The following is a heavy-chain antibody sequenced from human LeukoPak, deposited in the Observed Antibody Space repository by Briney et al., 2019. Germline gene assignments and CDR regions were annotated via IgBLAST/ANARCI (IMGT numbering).Heavy chain of an antibody. J-gene: IGHJ3*02. D-gene: IGHD6-13*01. Sequence: VKVSCKASGGTFSSYAISWVRQAPGQGLEWMGGIIPIFGTANYAQKFQGRVTITADESTSTAYMELSSLRSDDTAVYYCARRTIAAAAFDAFDIWGQGTMVTVSS. CDR1: GGTFSSYA. CDR3: ARRTIAAAAFDAFDI. CDR2: IIPIFGTA. V-gene: IGHV1-69*01.